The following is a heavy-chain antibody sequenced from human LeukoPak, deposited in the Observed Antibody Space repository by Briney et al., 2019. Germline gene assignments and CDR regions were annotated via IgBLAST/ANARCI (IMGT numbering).Heavy chain of an antibody. CDR1: GGSISSGSYY. V-gene: IGHV4-61*02. D-gene: IGHD3-9*01. J-gene: IGHJ4*02. CDR2: LYTSGST. Sequence: SETLSLTCTVSGGSISSGSYYGCWIRQPPGKGLEWIGRLYTSGSTNYNPSLKSRVTISVDTSKNQFSLKLSSVTAADTAVYYCARSPYDILTGYYSPLDYWGQGTLVTVSS. CDR3: ARSPYDILTGYYSPLDY.